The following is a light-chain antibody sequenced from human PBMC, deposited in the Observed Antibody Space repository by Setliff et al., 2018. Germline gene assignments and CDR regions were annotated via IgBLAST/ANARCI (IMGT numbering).Light chain of an antibody. CDR1: SSDVGDYDY. CDR2: EVT. J-gene: IGLJ1*01. CDR3: SAYAGSRNWGV. V-gene: IGLV2-8*01. Sequence: QSALTQPPSASGSPGQSVTISCTGTSSDVGDYDYVSWYQQHPGKAPKLILYEVTKRPSGVPDRFSGSKSGNTASLTVSGLQAEDEADYYCSAYAGSRNWGVFGTGTKGTVL.